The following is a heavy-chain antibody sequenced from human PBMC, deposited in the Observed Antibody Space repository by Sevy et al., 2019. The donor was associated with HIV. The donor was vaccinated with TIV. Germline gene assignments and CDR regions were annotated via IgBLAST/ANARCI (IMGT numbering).Heavy chain of an antibody. D-gene: IGHD2-2*01. CDR1: GFPFSTHA. J-gene: IGHJ4*01. CDR2: ISYEGTET. CDR3: ARDGGNSVKWYPLY. Sequence: GGSLRLSCAASGFPFSTHALHWVRQAPGKGLEWVAVISYEGTETFYAASVEGRFTISRDNSKNMLSLQINSLRPEDTAVYYCARDGGNSVKWYPLYWGHGTLVTVSS. V-gene: IGHV3-30-3*01.